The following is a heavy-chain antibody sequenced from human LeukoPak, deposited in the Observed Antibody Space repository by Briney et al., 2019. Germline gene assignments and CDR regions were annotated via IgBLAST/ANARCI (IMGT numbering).Heavy chain of an antibody. Sequence: SETLSLTCTVSGGSISSSNYYWGWIRQPPGKGLEWIGTIYYSGNTFYNPSLKSRVTISVDTSQNQFSLNLSSLSAADTSVYYCARRKGCSGGACYSSDWFDPWGQGTLVTVSS. J-gene: IGHJ5*02. CDR3: ARRKGCSGGACYSSDWFDP. CDR2: IYYSGNT. CDR1: GGSISSSNYY. D-gene: IGHD2-15*01. V-gene: IGHV4-39*01.